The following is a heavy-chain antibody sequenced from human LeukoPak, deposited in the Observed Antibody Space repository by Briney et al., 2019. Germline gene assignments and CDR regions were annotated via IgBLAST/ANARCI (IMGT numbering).Heavy chain of an antibody. J-gene: IGHJ6*02. V-gene: IGHV1-2*06. Sequence: ASVKVSCKASGYTFTGYYMHWVRQAPGQGLEWMGRINPNSGGTNYAQKFQGRVTMTRDTSISTAYMELSRLRSEDTAVYYCARSGSMVRGAYYYYGMDVWGQGTTVTASS. D-gene: IGHD3-10*01. CDR1: GYTFTGYY. CDR3: ARSGSMVRGAYYYYGMDV. CDR2: INPNSGGT.